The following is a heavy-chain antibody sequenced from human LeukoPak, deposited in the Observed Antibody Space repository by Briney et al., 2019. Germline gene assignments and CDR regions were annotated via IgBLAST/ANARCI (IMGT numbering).Heavy chain of an antibody. CDR3: ARGKGSGRFGYFYYGVDV. V-gene: IGHV3-33*01. CDR1: GFTFGIYG. J-gene: IGHJ6*02. D-gene: IGHD3-10*01. CDR2: IWINGRDE. Sequence: PGGSLRLSCAASGFTFGIYGMHGVRQAPGKGLEWVASIWINGRDETYVDSVKGRFSISRDNSTLFLQMNSLRPEDKAIYFCARGKGSGRFGYFYYGVDVWGQGTTVTVSS.